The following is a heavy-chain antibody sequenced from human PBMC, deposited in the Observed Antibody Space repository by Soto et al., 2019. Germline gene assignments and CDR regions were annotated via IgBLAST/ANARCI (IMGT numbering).Heavy chain of an antibody. D-gene: IGHD4-4*01. CDR1: GFRFSGYW. J-gene: IGHJ5*02. V-gene: IGHV3-7*03. CDR3: AITTSTVSYWFDP. Sequence: GGSLRLSCAASGFRFSGYWMSWVRQAPGKGPEWVANIKEDGTEQHYVDSVKGRFTISRDNSENSLFLQMNNLRAEDSAIYYCAITTSTVSYWFDPWGPGTQVTSPQ. CDR2: IKEDGTEQ.